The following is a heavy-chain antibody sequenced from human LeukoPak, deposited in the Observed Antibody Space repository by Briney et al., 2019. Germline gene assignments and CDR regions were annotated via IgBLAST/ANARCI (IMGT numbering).Heavy chain of an antibody. D-gene: IGHD2-2*01. CDR2: IYYSGST. V-gene: IGHV4-39*07. Sequence: SETLSLTCTVSGGSISSSSYYWGWIRQPPGKGLEWIGSIYYSGSTYYNPSLKSRVTISVDTSKNQFSLKLSSVTAADTAVYYCARGDPVPAAISWFAPWGQGTLVTASS. CDR1: GGSISSSSYY. J-gene: IGHJ5*02. CDR3: ARGDPVPAAISWFAP.